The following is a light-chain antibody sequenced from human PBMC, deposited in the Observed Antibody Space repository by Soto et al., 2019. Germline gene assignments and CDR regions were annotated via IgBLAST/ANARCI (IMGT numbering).Light chain of an antibody. CDR3: SQDFNYPWT. J-gene: IGKJ1*01. CDR1: QDIRND. CDR2: AAS. V-gene: IGKV1-6*01. Sequence: AIQMTQSPSSLSASVGDRVTITCRASQDIRNDLGWYQQKPGKTPKLLIFAASSLQSGVPSRFRGRGSGTGFTLSNRSPQPEDFVKYYCSQDFNYPWTFGQGTKVEIE.